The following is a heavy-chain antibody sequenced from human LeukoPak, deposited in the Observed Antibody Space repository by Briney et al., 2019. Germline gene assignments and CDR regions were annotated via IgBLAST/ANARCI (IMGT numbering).Heavy chain of an antibody. CDR1: GYTFTGYY. V-gene: IGHV1-2*04. CDR3: ARGQDIVVVPAAINWFDP. CDR2: INPNSGGT. J-gene: IGHJ5*02. Sequence: ASVKVSCKASGYTFTGYYMHGVRQAPGQGLEWMGWINPNSGGTNYAQKFQGWVTMTRDTSISTAYMELSRLRSDDTAVYYCARGQDIVVVPAAINWFDPWGQGTLVTVSS. D-gene: IGHD2-2*01.